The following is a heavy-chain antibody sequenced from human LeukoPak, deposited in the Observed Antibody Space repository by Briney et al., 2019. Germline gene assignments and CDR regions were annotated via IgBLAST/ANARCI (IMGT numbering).Heavy chain of an antibody. D-gene: IGHD3-10*01. CDR2: INAGNGNT. Sequence: ASVKVSCKASGYSFTSYAMHWVRQAPGQRLEWMGWINAGNGNTKYLQKFQGRVTMTRDTSLSTPYMELSRPRSDGTPVCFCARDGSPAATATHFYIRGQGTLVTVSS. CDR3: ARDGSPAATATHFYI. J-gene: IGHJ4*02. CDR1: GYSFTSYA. V-gene: IGHV1-3*01.